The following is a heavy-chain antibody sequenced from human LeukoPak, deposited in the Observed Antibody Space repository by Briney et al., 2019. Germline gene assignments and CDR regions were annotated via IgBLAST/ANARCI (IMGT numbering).Heavy chain of an antibody. J-gene: IGHJ5*02. Sequence: AGGSLRLSCVASGFTFSSYWVSWVRQTPGKGLEWVANIKQDGSEKNYVDSVKGRFTISRDNAKNSLYLQMNSLRADDTAVYYCARERGSGSYHPFDPWGQGTLATVSS. CDR1: GFTFSSYW. D-gene: IGHD3-10*01. V-gene: IGHV3-7*01. CDR2: IKQDGSEK. CDR3: ARERGSGSYHPFDP.